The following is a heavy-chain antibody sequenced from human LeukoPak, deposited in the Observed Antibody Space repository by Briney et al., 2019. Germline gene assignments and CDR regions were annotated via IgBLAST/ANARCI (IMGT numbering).Heavy chain of an antibody. CDR2: IYYSGST. J-gene: IGHJ5*02. V-gene: IGHV4-59*01. CDR3: ARVIPRDGYIRGWFDP. Sequence: PSETLSLTCTVSGGSISSYYWSWIRQPPGKGLEWIGDIYYSGSTNYNPSLKSRVTISVDTSKNQFSLKLSSVTAADTAVYYCARVIPRDGYIRGWFDPWGQGTLVTVSP. CDR1: GGSISSYY. D-gene: IGHD5-24*01.